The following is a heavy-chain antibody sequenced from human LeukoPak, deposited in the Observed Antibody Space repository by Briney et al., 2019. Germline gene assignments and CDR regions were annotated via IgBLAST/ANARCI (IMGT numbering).Heavy chain of an antibody. CDR2: ISGSGGST. Sequence: GGSLRLSCAASGFNFSSYAMSWVRQAPGKGLEWVSAISGSGGSTYYADSVKGRFTISRDNSKNTLYLQMNSLRAEDTAVYYCAKYSNYGRLGPFVAFDIWGQGTMVTVSS. CDR3: AKYSNYGRLGPFVAFDI. CDR1: GFNFSSYA. J-gene: IGHJ3*02. V-gene: IGHV3-23*01. D-gene: IGHD4-11*01.